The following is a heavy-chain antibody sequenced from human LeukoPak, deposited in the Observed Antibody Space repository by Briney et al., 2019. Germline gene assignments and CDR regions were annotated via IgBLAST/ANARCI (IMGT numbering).Heavy chain of an antibody. CDR2: ISGSGGST. CDR1: GFTFSSYA. D-gene: IGHD2-2*01. J-gene: IGHJ5*02. CDR3: AKDRIVVVPAPNWFDP. Sequence: AGGSLRLSCAAPGFTFSSYAMSWVRQAPGKGLEWVSAISGSGGSTYYADSVKGRFTISRDNSKNTLYLQMNSLRAEDTAVYYCAKDRIVVVPAPNWFDPWGQGTLVTVSS. V-gene: IGHV3-23*01.